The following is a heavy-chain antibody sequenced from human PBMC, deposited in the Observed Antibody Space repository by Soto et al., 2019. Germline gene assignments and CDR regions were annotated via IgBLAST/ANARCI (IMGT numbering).Heavy chain of an antibody. J-gene: IGHJ6*02. V-gene: IGHV1-3*01. CDR2: INAGNGNT. CDR1: GYTFTSYA. D-gene: IGHD1-1*01. Sequence: GASVKVSCKASGYTFTSYAMHWVRQAPGQRLEWLGWINAGNGNTKYSQKFQGRVTITADKSTSTAYMELSSLRSEDTAVYYCARNGPANPSPARKYYYYGMDVWGQGTTVTVSS. CDR3: ARNGPANPSPARKYYYYGMDV.